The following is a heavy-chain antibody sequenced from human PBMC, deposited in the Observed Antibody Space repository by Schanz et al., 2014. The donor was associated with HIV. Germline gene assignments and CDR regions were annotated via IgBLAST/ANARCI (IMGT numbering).Heavy chain of an antibody. CDR2: IYYSANT. CDR3: ARLDTSMTAADS. D-gene: IGHD5-18*01. Sequence: QVQLQESGPGLVKPSETLSLTCTVSGGSINNRSYYWGWIRQPPGKGLEWIGSIYYSANTYYNPSLRLLVTIPVAPARNQSSLRLTSVTAADTAVYYCARLDTSMTAADSWGQGTPVTVSS. V-gene: IGHV4-39*01. J-gene: IGHJ4*02. CDR1: GGSINNRSYY.